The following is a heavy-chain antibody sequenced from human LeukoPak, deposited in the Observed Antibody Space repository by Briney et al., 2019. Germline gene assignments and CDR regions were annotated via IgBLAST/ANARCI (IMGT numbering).Heavy chain of an antibody. V-gene: IGHV4-39*01. CDR1: GGSISSSSHY. J-gene: IGHJ4*02. D-gene: IGHD3-22*01. Sequence: SETLSLTCSVSGGSISSSSHYWGWIRQSPGKGLEWIGSRSVYYSGITYYNPSLKSRVTISVDTSKNQFSLKLSSVTAADTAVYYCARQGPVGYYDSSGAYYFDYWGQGTLVTVSS. CDR2: RSVYYSGIT. CDR3: ARQGPVGYYDSSGAYYFDY.